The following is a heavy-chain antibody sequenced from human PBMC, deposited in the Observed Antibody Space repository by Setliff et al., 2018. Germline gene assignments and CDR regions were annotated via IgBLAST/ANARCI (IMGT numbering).Heavy chain of an antibody. CDR3: AKNGFGVVALGVNNWFDP. CDR2: ISSSSITI. V-gene: IGHV3-48*01. D-gene: IGHD3-10*01. Sequence: GGSLRLSCAASGFTFSSYSMNWVRQAPGKGLEWVSYISSSSITIYYADSVKGRFTISRDNAKNSLYLQMNSLRAEDTAVYYCAKNGFGVVALGVNNWFDPWGQGTLVTVSS. CDR1: GFTFSSYS. J-gene: IGHJ5*02.